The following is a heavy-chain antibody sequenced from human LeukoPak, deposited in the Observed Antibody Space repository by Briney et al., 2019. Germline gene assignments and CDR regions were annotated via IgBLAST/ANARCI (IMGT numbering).Heavy chain of an antibody. D-gene: IGHD5-18*01. CDR1: GGSFNDYY. CDR3: ARSRGGYSYGSKFDY. J-gene: IGHJ4*02. Sequence: SESLSLTCTVYGGSFNDYYWNWIRQPPGKGLEWIEEINHSGITNYNPSLKSRVTISVDTSKNQFSLKLSSVTAADTAVYYCARSRGGYSYGSKFDYWGQGTLVTVSS. V-gene: IGHV4-34*01. CDR2: INHSGIT.